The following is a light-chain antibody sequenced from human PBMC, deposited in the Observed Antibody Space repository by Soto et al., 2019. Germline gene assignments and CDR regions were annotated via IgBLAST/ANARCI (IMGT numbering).Light chain of an antibody. CDR3: VAWDDSLNGPV. CDR1: STNIGSNT. J-gene: IGLJ2*01. Sequence: QSVLTQPPSASGTPGQRGTISCSGSSTNIGSNTVNWYQQLPGTAPKLLIFSNNQRPSGVPDRFSGSKSGASASLAISGLQSEDEADYYCVAWDDSLNGPVFGGGTKVTVL. CDR2: SNN. V-gene: IGLV1-44*01.